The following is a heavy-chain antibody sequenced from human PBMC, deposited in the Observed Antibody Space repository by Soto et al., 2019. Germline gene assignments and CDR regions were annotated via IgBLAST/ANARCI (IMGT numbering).Heavy chain of an antibody. V-gene: IGHV3-23*01. Sequence: GGALRLSCGASGVTFSSYAISWVRQAPGKGLEWVSGISGSGGSTYYADSVKGRFTISRDNSKNTLYLQMNSLRAEDTAVYYCAKDLVYYDSSGYYSTFDNWGQGTLVTVSS. CDR2: ISGSGGST. J-gene: IGHJ4*02. CDR1: GVTFSSYA. D-gene: IGHD3-22*01. CDR3: AKDLVYYDSSGYYSTFDN.